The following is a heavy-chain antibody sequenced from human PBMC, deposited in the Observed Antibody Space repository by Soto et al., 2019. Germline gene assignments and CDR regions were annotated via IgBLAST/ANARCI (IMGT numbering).Heavy chain of an antibody. D-gene: IGHD2-8*01. CDR2: LSASGRT. V-gene: IGHV4-4*07. CDR1: GDSIGNFY. CDR3: ARGMGRYCDL. J-gene: IGHJ2*01. Sequence: QVHLQESGPGLVKPSETLSLTCAISGDSIGNFYWSWIRQPAGKGLESLGRLSASGRTNYSPSLQSRVTMSLDRSKNRFSLRLTSVSAADTAVYFCARGMGRYCDLWGRGTLVTVSS.